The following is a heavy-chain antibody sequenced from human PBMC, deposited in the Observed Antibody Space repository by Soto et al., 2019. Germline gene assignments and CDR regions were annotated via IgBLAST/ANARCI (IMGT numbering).Heavy chain of an antibody. Sequence: QVRLVQSGPEVKKPGASVKVSCKASGYTFTTFGISWVRQAPGQGLEWVGWISANNGNTKYSQKSQGRVSLTTETSASTAYMELRSLSSVDSAVYYCARSAPFDIYALTPVEFWGQGTLVTVSS. CDR3: ARSAPFDIYALTPVEF. CDR2: ISANNGNT. CDR1: GYTFTTFG. D-gene: IGHD3-9*01. J-gene: IGHJ4*02. V-gene: IGHV1-18*01.